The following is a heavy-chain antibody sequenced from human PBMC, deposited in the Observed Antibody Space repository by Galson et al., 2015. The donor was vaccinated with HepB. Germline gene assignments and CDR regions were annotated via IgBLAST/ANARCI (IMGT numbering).Heavy chain of an antibody. J-gene: IGHJ4*02. CDR1: GFTLSSYA. D-gene: IGHD3-22*01. CDR3: AKGDYYDSSGYYYSDY. Sequence: SLRLSCAASGFTLSSYAMSWVRQAPGKGLEWVSAISGSGGSTYYADSVKGRFTISRDNSKNTLYLQMNSLRAEDTAVYYCAKGDYYDSSGYYYSDYWGQGTLVTVSS. CDR2: ISGSGGST. V-gene: IGHV3-23*01.